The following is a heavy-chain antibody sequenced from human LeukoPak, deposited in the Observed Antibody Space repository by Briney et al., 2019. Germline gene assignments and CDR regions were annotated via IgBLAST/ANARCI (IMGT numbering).Heavy chain of an antibody. D-gene: IGHD3-3*01. Sequence: SETLSLTCAVYGGSFSGYYWSWIRQPPGKGLEWIGEINHSGSTNYNPSLKSRVTISVDTSKNQFSLKLSSVTAADTAVYYCARGVTIFGVMYYYYYYYMDVWGKGTTVTVSS. CDR2: INHSGST. CDR1: GGSFSGYY. V-gene: IGHV4-34*01. CDR3: ARGVTIFGVMYYYYYYYMDV. J-gene: IGHJ6*03.